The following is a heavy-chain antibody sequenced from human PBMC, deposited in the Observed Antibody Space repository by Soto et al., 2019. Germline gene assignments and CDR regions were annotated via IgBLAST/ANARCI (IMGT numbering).Heavy chain of an antibody. D-gene: IGHD6-13*01. V-gene: IGHV3-23*01. Sequence: GGSLRLSCAASGFTFSSYAMSWVRQAPGKGLEWVSAISGSGGSTYYADSVKGRFTISRDNSKNTLYLQMNSLRAEDTAVYYCANTKASSSWTPYASTFAEYFQHWGQGTLVTVSS. CDR1: GFTFSSYA. CDR3: ANTKASSSWTPYASTFAEYFQH. CDR2: ISGSGGST. J-gene: IGHJ1*01.